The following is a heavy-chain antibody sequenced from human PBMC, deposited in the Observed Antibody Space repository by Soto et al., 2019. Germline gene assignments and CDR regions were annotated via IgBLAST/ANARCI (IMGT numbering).Heavy chain of an antibody. J-gene: IGHJ6*02. CDR3: ARDHFRNDCISTRCYGLGSPYYGMDV. CDR2: INPNSGGT. Sequence: EASVKVSCKASGYTFTGYYMHWVRQAPGQGLEWMGWINPNSGGTNYAQKFQGWVTMTRDTSISTAYMELSRLRSDDTAVYYCARDHFRNDCISTRCYGLGSPYYGMDVWRQGTTVTVSS. D-gene: IGHD2-2*01. V-gene: IGHV1-2*04. CDR1: GYTFTGYY.